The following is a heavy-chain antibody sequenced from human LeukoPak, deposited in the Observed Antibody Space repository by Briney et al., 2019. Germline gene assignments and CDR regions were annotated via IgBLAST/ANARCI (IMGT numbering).Heavy chain of an antibody. CDR2: IYYSGST. CDR3: ARDLSRYDSSGHISWY. CDR1: GGSISSSSYY. V-gene: IGHV4-39*07. J-gene: IGHJ4*02. D-gene: IGHD3-22*01. Sequence: SETLSLTCTVSGGSISSSSYYWGWIRQPPGKGLEWIGSIYYSGSTYYNPSLKSRVTISVDTSKNQFSLKLSSVTAADTAVYYCARDLSRYDSSGHISWYWGQGTLVTVSS.